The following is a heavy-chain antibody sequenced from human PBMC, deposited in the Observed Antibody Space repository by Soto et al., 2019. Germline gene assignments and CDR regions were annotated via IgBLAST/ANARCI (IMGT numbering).Heavy chain of an antibody. CDR2: ISYDGSNK. J-gene: IGHJ6*02. Sequence: GGSLRLYCAASGFTFSSYAMHWVRQAPGKGLEWVAVISYDGSNKYYADSVKGRFTISRDNSKNTLYLQMNSLRAEDTAVYYCARVYNDFWSGYYRSFHYYYGMDVWGQGTTVTVSS. V-gene: IGHV3-30-3*01. CDR1: GFTFSSYA. CDR3: ARVYNDFWSGYYRSFHYYYGMDV. D-gene: IGHD3-3*01.